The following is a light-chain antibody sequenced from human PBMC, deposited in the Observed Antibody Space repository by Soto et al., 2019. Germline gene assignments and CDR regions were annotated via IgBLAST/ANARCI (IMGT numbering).Light chain of an antibody. CDR2: GVT. V-gene: IGLV2-14*03. CDR3: SSFTSNRIYV. CDR1: HNDIGTYDY. Sequence: QSVLTQPTSVSGSPGQSITISCTGNHNDIGTYDYVSWYQQHPGRAPRLLIHGVTTRPSGISGRFSASESGLTASLTISGLQPEDEADYYCSSFTSNRIYVFGPGTKLTVL. J-gene: IGLJ1*01.